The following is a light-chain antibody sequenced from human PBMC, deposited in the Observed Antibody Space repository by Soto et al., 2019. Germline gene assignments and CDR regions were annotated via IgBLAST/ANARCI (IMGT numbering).Light chain of an antibody. V-gene: IGKV3-20*01. CDR3: KQYESSRT. CDR2: GAS. CDR1: QSVSSTF. Sequence: EIVLTQSPGTLSLTPGERATLSCRASQSVSSTFLAWYQQKPGQAPKVLIYGASTRATGIPDRFSGSGSGTDFPLTISRLEPEDFAMYYCKQYESSRTFGQGTKVEMK. J-gene: IGKJ1*01.